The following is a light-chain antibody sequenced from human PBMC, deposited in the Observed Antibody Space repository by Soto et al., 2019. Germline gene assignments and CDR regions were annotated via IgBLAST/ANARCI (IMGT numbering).Light chain of an antibody. CDR3: QSYDTSRYVWV. V-gene: IGLV1-40*01. CDR2: ENT. Sequence: HSVLTQPPSVSGAPGQNIIISCTGSSSNIGAGSAVHWYQQLPGTAPKLLINENTNRPSGVPDRFSGFKSGTSASLAITGLQAEDEADYYCQSYDTSRYVWVFGGGTKLTVL. CDR1: SSNIGAGSA. J-gene: IGLJ3*02.